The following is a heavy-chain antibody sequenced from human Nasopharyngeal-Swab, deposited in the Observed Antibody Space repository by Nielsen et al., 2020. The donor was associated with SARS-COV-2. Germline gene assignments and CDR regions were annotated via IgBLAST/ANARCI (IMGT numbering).Heavy chain of an antibody. CDR2: IYSGGSST. CDR3: AKSTTVTRWGYYYYGTDV. V-gene: IGHV3-23*03. J-gene: IGHJ6*02. D-gene: IGHD4-17*01. Sequence: WIRQPPGKGLEWVSVIYSGGSSTYYADSVKGRFTISRDNSKNTLYLQMNSLRAEDTAVYYCAKSTTVTRWGYYYYGTDVWGQGTTVTVSS.